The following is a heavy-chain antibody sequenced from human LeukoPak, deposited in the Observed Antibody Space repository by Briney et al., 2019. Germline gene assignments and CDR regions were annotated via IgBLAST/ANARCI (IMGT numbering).Heavy chain of an antibody. CDR2: ISVYTGKT. CDR1: GYTFTNYG. D-gene: IGHD4-17*01. Sequence: ASVKVSCKASGYTFTNYGIRWVRQAPGQGLEWMGWISVYTGKTYHAQKFQARVTMTTDTSTTTAYMELRSLRSDDTAVYYCAKDRGWQYADYETVAVEHWGQGTLVTVSS. V-gene: IGHV1-18*01. CDR3: AKDRGWQYADYETVAVEH. J-gene: IGHJ4*02.